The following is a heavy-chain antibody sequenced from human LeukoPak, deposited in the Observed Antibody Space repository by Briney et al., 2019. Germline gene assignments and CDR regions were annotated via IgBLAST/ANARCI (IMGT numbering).Heavy chain of an antibody. CDR1: GGTFSSYA. V-gene: IGHV1-69*01. Sequence: WASVKVSCKASGGTFSSYAISWVRQAPGQGLEWMGGIIPIFGTANYAQKFQGRVTITADESTSTAYMELGSLRSEDTAVYYCARDVNDYGDYGFDYWGQGTLVTVSS. CDR3: ARDVNDYGDYGFDY. CDR2: IIPIFGTA. D-gene: IGHD4-17*01. J-gene: IGHJ4*02.